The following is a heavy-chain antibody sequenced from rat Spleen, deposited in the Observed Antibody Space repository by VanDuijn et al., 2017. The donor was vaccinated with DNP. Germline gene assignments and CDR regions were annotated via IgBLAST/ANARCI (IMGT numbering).Heavy chain of an antibody. Sequence: EVQLVESGGGLVQPGRSLKLSCAASGFTFSDYNMAWVRQAPKKGLEWVATISYDGSSTYYRDSVKGRFTISRDNAKSTLYLQMDSLRSEDTATYYCARLGLRVYAMDAWGQGTSVTVPS. V-gene: IGHV5-7*01. CDR2: ISYDGSST. CDR1: GFTFSDYN. CDR3: ARLGLRVYAMDA. J-gene: IGHJ4*01. D-gene: IGHD1-11*01.